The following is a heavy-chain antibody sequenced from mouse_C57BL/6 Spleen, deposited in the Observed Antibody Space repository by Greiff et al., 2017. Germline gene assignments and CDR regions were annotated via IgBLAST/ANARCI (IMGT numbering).Heavy chain of an antibody. J-gene: IGHJ1*03. V-gene: IGHV3-6*01. CDR2: ISYDGSN. Sequence: VQLQQSGPGLVKPSQSLSLTCSVTGYSITSGYYWNWIRQFPGNKLEWMGYISYDGSNNYNPSLKNRISITRDTSKNQFFLKLNSVTTEDTATYYCARGAYYYAPWYFDVWGTGTTVTVSS. CDR3: ARGAYYYAPWYFDV. D-gene: IGHD1-1*01. CDR1: GYSITSGYY.